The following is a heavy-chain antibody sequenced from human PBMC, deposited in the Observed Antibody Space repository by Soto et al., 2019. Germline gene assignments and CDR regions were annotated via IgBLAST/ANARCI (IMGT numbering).Heavy chain of an antibody. D-gene: IGHD3-10*01. V-gene: IGHV4-34*01. CDR2: INHSGST. CDR1: GGSFSGYY. J-gene: IGHJ6*02. CDR3: ARGEVLWFGETTHHMDV. Sequence: NPSETLSLTCAVYGGSFSGYYWSWIRQPPGKGLEWIGEINHSGSTNYNPSLKSRVTISVDTSKNQFSLKLSSVTAADTAVYYCARGEVLWFGETTHHMDVWGQGTTVTVSS.